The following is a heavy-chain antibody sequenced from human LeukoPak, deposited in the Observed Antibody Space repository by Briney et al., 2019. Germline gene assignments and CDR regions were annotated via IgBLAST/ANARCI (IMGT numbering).Heavy chain of an antibody. Sequence: PSETLSLTCAVYGGSFSGYYWSWIRQPPGKGLEWIGEINHSGSTNYNPSLKSRVTISVDTSKNQFSLKLSSVTAADTAVYYCARGIVATITPYYFDCWGQGTLVTVSS. V-gene: IGHV4-34*01. D-gene: IGHD5-12*01. CDR1: GGSFSGYY. CDR2: INHSGST. J-gene: IGHJ4*02. CDR3: ARGIVATITPYYFDC.